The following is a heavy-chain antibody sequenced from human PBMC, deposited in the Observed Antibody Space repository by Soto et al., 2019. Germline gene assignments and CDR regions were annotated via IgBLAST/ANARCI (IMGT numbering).Heavy chain of an antibody. Sequence: SETLSLTCTVSDGSISNFYWSWIRQPPGKGLEWIGYISSSGNTNYNPSLKSRVSISVDTSKNQFSLNLTSVTAADTAVYYCARAPMVLTRSYFDSWGQGTPVTVSS. CDR2: ISSSGNT. D-gene: IGHD3-22*01. V-gene: IGHV4-59*01. J-gene: IGHJ4*02. CDR1: DGSISNFY. CDR3: ARAPMVLTRSYFDS.